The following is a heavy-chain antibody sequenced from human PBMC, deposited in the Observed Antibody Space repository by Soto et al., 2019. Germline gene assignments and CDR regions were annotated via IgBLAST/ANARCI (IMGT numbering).Heavy chain of an antibody. Sequence: QVQLQQWGAGLLKPSETLSLTCAVYGGSFSGYYWSWIRQPPGKGLEWIGEINHSGSTNYNPSLQSRVTISVDTSKNQFSLKLSSVTAADTAVYYCASEQRESNSSGYQDWYFDLWGRGTLVTVSS. CDR1: GGSFSGYY. CDR2: INHSGST. V-gene: IGHV4-34*01. D-gene: IGHD3-22*01. CDR3: ASEQRESNSSGYQDWYFDL. J-gene: IGHJ2*01.